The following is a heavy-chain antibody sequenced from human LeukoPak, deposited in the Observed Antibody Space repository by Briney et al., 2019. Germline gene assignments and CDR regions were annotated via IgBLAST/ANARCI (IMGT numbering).Heavy chain of an antibody. CDR2: INWDGDST. D-gene: IGHD4-23*01. V-gene: IGHV3-20*04. Sequence: GGSLRLSCEASGFFFVDNGMSWVRQGPGKGLEWVSGINWDGDSTGYADSVKGRFTISRDNSKNTLYLQMNSLRAEDTAVYYCAKFQPRWANDYWGQGTLVTVSS. J-gene: IGHJ4*02. CDR3: AKFQPRWANDY. CDR1: GFFFVDNG.